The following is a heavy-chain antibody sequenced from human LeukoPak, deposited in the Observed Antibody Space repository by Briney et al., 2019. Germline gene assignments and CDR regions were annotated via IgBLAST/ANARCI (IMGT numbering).Heavy chain of an antibody. D-gene: IGHD3-10*01. J-gene: IGHJ4*02. CDR1: GFTFSNHA. Sequence: GGSLRLSCAASGFTFSNHAMRWVRQAPGKGLEWISAISGSTGSTKYADSVKGRFTISRDNSRNTLFLQMSSLRTEDTAVYYCARGHYGLDFWGQGTPVTVSS. CDR3: ARGHYGLDF. CDR2: ISGSTGST. V-gene: IGHV3-23*01.